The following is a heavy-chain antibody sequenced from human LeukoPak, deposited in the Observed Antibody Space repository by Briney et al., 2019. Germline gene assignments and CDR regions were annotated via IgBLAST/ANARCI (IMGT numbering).Heavy chain of an antibody. CDR1: GFTFNSYA. J-gene: IGHJ4*02. D-gene: IGHD3-9*01. V-gene: IGHV3-30-3*01. CDR3: ARILLRYFDWPIGSYFDY. Sequence: GGSRRLSCAASGFTFNSYAMHWVRQAPGKGLEWVAVISYDGSNKYYADSVKGRFTISRDNSKNTLYLQMNSLRAEDTAVYYCARILLRYFDWPIGSYFDYWGQGTLVTVSS. CDR2: ISYDGSNK.